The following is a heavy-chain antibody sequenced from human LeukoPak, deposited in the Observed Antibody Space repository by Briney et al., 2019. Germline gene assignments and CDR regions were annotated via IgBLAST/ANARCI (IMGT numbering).Heavy chain of an antibody. CDR3: ARSSGAPGYYYYYMDV. CDR2: FYPGDSDT. Sequence: GGSWQTSLQGPGSGFTSNWIDWGRRRPGKGLEWMGIFYPGDSDTRYSPSFQGQVTISADKSISTAYLQWSSLKASDTAMYYCARSSGAPGYYYYYMDVWGKGTTVTVSS. D-gene: IGHD2-8*02. J-gene: IGHJ6*03. V-gene: IGHV5-51*01. CDR1: GSGFTSNW.